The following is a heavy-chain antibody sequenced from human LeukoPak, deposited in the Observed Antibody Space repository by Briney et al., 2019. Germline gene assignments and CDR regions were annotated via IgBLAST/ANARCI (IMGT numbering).Heavy chain of an antibody. J-gene: IGHJ4*02. D-gene: IGHD1-26*01. CDR2: IYPGDSDT. CDR3: ARLGIVGATKGIFDY. CDR1: EYSFTNYW. V-gene: IGHV5-51*01. Sequence: GESLKISCKGSEYSFTNYWIGWMRQMPGKGLEWMGIIYPGDSDTRYSPSFQGHVTISADKSITTAYLQWNSLKASDTAMYYCARLGIVGATKGIFDYWGQGTLVTVSS.